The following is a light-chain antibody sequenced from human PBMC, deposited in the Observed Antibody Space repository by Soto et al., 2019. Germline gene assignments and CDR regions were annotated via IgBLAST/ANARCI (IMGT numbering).Light chain of an antibody. Sequence: DIVLTQSPGTLCLSPGERVTLSCRASQSVSSNYLAWYQQKPGQAPRLLIYGASTRATGIPDRFSGSGSGTDFTLTISRLGLEDFAVYYCQQYGDSPWTFGQGTKVEI. CDR1: QSVSSNY. CDR2: GAS. J-gene: IGKJ1*01. V-gene: IGKV3-20*01. CDR3: QQYGDSPWT.